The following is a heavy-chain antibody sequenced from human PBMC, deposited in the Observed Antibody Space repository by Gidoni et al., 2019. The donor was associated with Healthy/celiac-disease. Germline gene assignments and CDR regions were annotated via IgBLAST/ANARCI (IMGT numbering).Heavy chain of an antibody. CDR2: ISGSGGST. CDR1: GFTFSSYA. V-gene: IGHV3-23*04. Sequence: EVQLVESGGGLVQPGGSLRLSCAASGFTFSSYAMSWVRQAPGKGLEWVSAISGSGGSTYYADSVKGRFTISRDNSKNTLYLQMNSLRAEDTAVYYCAKRVCSGGSCYGYHFDYWGQGTLVTVSS. J-gene: IGHJ4*02. CDR3: AKRVCSGGSCYGYHFDY. D-gene: IGHD2-15*01.